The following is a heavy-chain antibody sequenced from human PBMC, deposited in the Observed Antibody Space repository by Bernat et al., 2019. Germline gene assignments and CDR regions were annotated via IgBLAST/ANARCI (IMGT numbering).Heavy chain of an antibody. D-gene: IGHD2-2*01. CDR1: GYTFISYG. Sequence: QVQLVQSGAEVKKPGASVKVSCKASGYTFISYGISWVRQAPGQGLEWMGWISAYNGNTNYAQKLQGKVTMTTDTSTSTAYMELRSLRSDDTAVYYCARDPLNHHEKNIVGVPAAMPWGYWGQGSLVTVSS. J-gene: IGHJ4*02. CDR3: ARDPLNHHEKNIVGVPAAMPWGY. V-gene: IGHV1-18*01. CDR2: ISAYNGNT.